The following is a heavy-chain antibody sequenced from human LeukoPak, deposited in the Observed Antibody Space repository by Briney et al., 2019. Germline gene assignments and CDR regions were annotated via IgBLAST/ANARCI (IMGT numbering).Heavy chain of an antibody. J-gene: IGHJ4*02. Sequence: SETLSLTCSVSGGSFSSSTYYWGWIRQPPGKGLEWIGAIYYSGTSYYNSSLKSRVTISVDTSKNQFSLKLSSVTAADTAVYHCARDSSGYSYGYYGYWGQGTLVTVSS. D-gene: IGHD5-18*01. CDR2: IYYSGTS. CDR3: ARDSSGYSYGYYGY. V-gene: IGHV4-39*07. CDR1: GGSFSSSTYY.